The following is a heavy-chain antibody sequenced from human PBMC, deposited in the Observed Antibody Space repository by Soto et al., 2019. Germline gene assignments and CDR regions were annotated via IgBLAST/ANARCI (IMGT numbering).Heavy chain of an antibody. CDR3: ARDRGHQTNDFWSGYYPSSPHWFDP. J-gene: IGHJ5*02. D-gene: IGHD3-3*01. V-gene: IGHV1-18*04. Sequence: ASVKVSCKASGYTFTSYGISWVRQAPGQGLEWMGWISAYNGNTNYAQKLQGRVTMTTDTSTRTAYMELSSLRSDDTAVYYCARDRGHQTNDFWSGYYPSSPHWFDPWGQGTLVTVSS. CDR2: ISAYNGNT. CDR1: GYTFTSYG.